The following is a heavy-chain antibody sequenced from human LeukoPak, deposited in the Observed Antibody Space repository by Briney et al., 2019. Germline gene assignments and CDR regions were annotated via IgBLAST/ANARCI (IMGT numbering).Heavy chain of an antibody. CDR3: ARDRPLSGYDFDS. J-gene: IGHJ4*02. CDR2: ITDTDSSI. Sequence: GGSLRLSCAASGFPFNSYSMNWVRQAPGKGLEWLSYITDTDSSIFYAESVKGRFTISRDNARNALYLQMNSLRAEDTAIYYCARDRPLSGYDFDSWGQGTLVTVSS. CDR1: GFPFNSYS. V-gene: IGHV3-48*01. D-gene: IGHD5-12*01.